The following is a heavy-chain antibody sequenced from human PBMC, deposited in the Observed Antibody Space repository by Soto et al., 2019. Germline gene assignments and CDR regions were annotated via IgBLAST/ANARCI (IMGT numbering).Heavy chain of an antibody. Sequence: GGSLRLSCAASGFTFSSYSMNWVRQAPGKGLEWVSSISSSSSYMYYADSVKGRFTISRDNAKNSLYLQMNSLRAEDTAVYYCASNSGWYGKGYYYGMDVWGQGTTVTVSS. CDR1: GFTFSSYS. V-gene: IGHV3-21*01. CDR3: ASNSGWYGKGYYYGMDV. J-gene: IGHJ6*02. D-gene: IGHD6-19*01. CDR2: ISSSSSYM.